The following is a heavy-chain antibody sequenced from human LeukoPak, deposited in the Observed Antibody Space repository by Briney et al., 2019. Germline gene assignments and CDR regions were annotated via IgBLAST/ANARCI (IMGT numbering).Heavy chain of an antibody. CDR3: ARVNGYYGSVSLDY. D-gene: IGHD3-10*01. V-gene: IGHV3-30*04. J-gene: IGHJ4*02. CDR1: GFTLSSYA. CDR2: ISYDGSNK. Sequence: GGSLRLSCTTSGFTLSSYAMHWVRQAPGKGREWVAVISYDGSNKYYADCVKGRFTISRDNSKNTLYLQMNSLRAEDTAVYYCARVNGYYGSVSLDYWGQGTLVTVSS.